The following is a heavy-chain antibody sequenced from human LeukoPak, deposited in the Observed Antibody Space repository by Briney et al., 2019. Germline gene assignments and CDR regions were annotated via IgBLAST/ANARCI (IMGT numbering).Heavy chain of an antibody. J-gene: IGHJ6*03. CDR3: ARVIAARPHYYYYYMDV. V-gene: IGHV3-11*04. D-gene: IGHD6-6*01. Sequence: PGGSLRLSCAASGFTFSDYYMSWIRQAPGKGLEWVSYISNSGRTIYYADSVKGRFTVSRDNAKNSLYLQMNSLRAEDTAVYYCARVIAARPHYYYYYMDVWGKGTTVTVSS. CDR1: GFTFSDYY. CDR2: ISNSGRTI.